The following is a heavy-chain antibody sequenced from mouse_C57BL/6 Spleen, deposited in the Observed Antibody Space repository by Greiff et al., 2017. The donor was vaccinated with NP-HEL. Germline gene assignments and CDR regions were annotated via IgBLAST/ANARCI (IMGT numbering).Heavy chain of an antibody. CDR3: ARWYSNYDYAMDY. Sequence: VQLQESGAELVRPGTSVKMSCKASGYTFTNYWIGWAKQRPGHGLEWIGDIYPGGGYTNYNEKFKGKATLTADKSSSTAYMQFSSLTSEDSAIYYCARWYSNYDYAMDYWGQGTSVTVSS. J-gene: IGHJ4*01. CDR2: IYPGGGYT. V-gene: IGHV1-63*01. D-gene: IGHD2-5*01. CDR1: GYTFTNYW.